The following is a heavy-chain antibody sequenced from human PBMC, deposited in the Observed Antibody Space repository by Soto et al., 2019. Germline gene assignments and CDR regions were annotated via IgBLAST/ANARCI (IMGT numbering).Heavy chain of an antibody. J-gene: IGHJ3*02. V-gene: IGHV3-30*01. D-gene: IGHD1-26*01. CDR2: ISYDGSNK. CDR1: GFTFSSYA. Sequence: RLSCAASGFTFSSYAMHWVRQAPGKVLEWVAVISYDGSNKYYADSVKGRFTISRENSKNTLYLQMNSLRAEDTAVYYCARGGRWEILCHYVFDIWGQGTMVTV. CDR3: ARGGRWEILCHYVFDI.